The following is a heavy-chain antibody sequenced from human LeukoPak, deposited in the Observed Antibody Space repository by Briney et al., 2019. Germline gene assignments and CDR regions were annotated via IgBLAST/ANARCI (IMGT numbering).Heavy chain of an antibody. CDR3: ARNSPDYDILTGYYLFDY. CDR2: INPNSGGT. V-gene: IGHV1-2*02. D-gene: IGHD3-9*01. Sequence: ASVKVSCKASGYTFTGYYMHWVRQAPGQGLEWMGWINPNSGGTNYAQKFQGRVTMTRDTSISTAYMELSRLRSDDTAVYYCARNSPDYDILTGYYLFDYWGQGTLVTVSS. J-gene: IGHJ4*02. CDR1: GYTFTGYY.